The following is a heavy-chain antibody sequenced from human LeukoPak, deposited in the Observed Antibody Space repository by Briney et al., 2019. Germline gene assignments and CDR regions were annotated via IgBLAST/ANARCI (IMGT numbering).Heavy chain of an antibody. V-gene: IGHV3-30*02. CDR1: GFTFSSYG. Sequence: GGSLRLSCAASGFTFSSYGMHWVRQAPGKGLEWVAFIRYDGSNKYYADSVKGRFTISRDNSENTLYLQMNSLRAEDTAVYYCAKDRGGSPFRGFDYWGQGTLVTVSP. CDR2: IRYDGSNK. D-gene: IGHD1-26*01. J-gene: IGHJ4*02. CDR3: AKDRGGSPFRGFDY.